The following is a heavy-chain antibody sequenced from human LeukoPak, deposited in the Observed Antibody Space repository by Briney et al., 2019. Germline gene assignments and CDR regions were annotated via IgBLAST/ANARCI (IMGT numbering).Heavy chain of an antibody. CDR3: ARHVQDLGIKV. V-gene: IGHV4-39*01. J-gene: IGHJ6*02. CDR2: IYRRGST. CDR1: GASISSSDSY. Sequence: SEALSLTCTVSGASISSSDSYWSWIRQPPGKGLEWIGSIYRRGSTSYNPSLKSRVTVSEDMSKNHFSLRLSSVTAADTAVYYCARHVQDLGIKVWGQGTTVTVSS.